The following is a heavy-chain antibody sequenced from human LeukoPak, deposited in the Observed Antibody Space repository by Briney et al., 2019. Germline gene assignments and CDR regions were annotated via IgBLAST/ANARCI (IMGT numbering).Heavy chain of an antibody. J-gene: IGHJ3*02. CDR3: ARDSSRSRYYYDTTGYRIDAFDI. V-gene: IGHV4-59*12. CDR2: IYYSGST. Sequence: PSETLSLTCTVSGGSISSYYWSWIRQPPGKGLEWIGYIYYSGSTNYNPSLKSRVTVSVDTSNNQFSLKLNSVTAADTAVYYCARDSSRSRYYYDTTGYRIDAFDIWGHGTMVTVSS. CDR1: GGSISSYY. D-gene: IGHD3-22*01.